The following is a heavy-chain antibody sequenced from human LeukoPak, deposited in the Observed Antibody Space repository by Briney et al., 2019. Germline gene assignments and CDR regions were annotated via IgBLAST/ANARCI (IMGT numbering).Heavy chain of an antibody. CDR1: GFTFSSYA. CDR3: AKSTYSSSWFPHYFDY. V-gene: IGHV3-23*01. D-gene: IGHD6-13*01. Sequence: PGGSLRLSCAASGFTFSSYAMSWVRQAPGKGLEWVSAISGSGGSTYYADSVKGRFTISRDNSKNTLYLQMNSLRAEDTAVYYCAKSTYSSSWFPHYFDYWGQGTLVTVSS. J-gene: IGHJ4*02. CDR2: ISGSGGST.